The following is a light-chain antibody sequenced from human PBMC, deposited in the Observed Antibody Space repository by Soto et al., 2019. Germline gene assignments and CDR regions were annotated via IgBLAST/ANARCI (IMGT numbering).Light chain of an antibody. J-gene: IGKJ4*01. CDR3: QQYGSSTQVP. CDR1: PSVSSRY. Sequence: EVVLTQSPGTLSLSPGERATLSCRASPSVSSRYLTWYQQKPGQAPRLLIYGASSRATGIPDRFSGSGSGTDFILTITRLEPEDFAVYYCQQYGSSTQVPFGGGTKVEIK. CDR2: GAS. V-gene: IGKV3-20*01.